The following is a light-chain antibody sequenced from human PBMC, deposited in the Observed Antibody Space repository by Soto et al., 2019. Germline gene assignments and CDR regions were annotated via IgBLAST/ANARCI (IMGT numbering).Light chain of an antibody. CDR1: QSVSNNY. CDR3: QQYGSSHAWT. V-gene: IGKV3-20*01. J-gene: IGKJ1*01. Sequence: ILFTQSPGSLSLYPGERATLSCRATQSVSNNYLAWYQQKPGQATRLLIYGASTRANGIPDRFSGSGSGTDFTLTLSRLEPEDFASYHCQQYGSSHAWTFGQGTQVDIK. CDR2: GAS.